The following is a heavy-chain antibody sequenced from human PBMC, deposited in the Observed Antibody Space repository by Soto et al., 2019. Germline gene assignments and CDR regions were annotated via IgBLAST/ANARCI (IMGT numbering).Heavy chain of an antibody. D-gene: IGHD3-9*01. Sequence: SGPTLVNPTHPLTLTCTFSGFSLSTGGVTVGWIRQPPGKALEWLALIYWNDDKHYRPSLRSSLTITQDTSKNQVVLTMTNVDPVDTATYYCAHRDILTGPVNYWGQGTLVTVSS. V-gene: IGHV2-5*01. J-gene: IGHJ4*02. CDR1: GFSLSTGGVT. CDR3: AHRDILTGPVNY. CDR2: IYWNDDK.